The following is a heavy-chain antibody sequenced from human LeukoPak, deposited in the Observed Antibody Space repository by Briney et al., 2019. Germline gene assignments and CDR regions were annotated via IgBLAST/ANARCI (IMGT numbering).Heavy chain of an antibody. CDR2: IYPGYSDT. J-gene: IGHJ4*02. V-gene: IGHV5-51*01. Sequence: GESLKISCRVSGYRLTNNWIGWVRPVPGKGLEWMGIIYPGYSDTRYSTSFQGQVTFPVDTSTSTVYMQWSSLKASDTAIYYCARFALSSSLDYWGQGTLVTVSP. CDR1: GYRLTNNW. D-gene: IGHD6-13*01. CDR3: ARFALSSSLDY.